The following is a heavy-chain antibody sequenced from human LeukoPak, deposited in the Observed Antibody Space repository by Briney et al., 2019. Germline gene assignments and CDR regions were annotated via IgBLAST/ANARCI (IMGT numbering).Heavy chain of an antibody. CDR2: ISYDGSNK. Sequence: GSLRLSCAASGFNFNNYGMHWVRQAPGKGLEWVAVISYDGSNKYYADSVKGRFTISRDNSKNTLYLQMNSLRAEDTAVYYCAKDRAYGDFFLDYWGQGTLVTVSS. D-gene: IGHD4-17*01. J-gene: IGHJ4*02. CDR1: GFNFNNYG. CDR3: AKDRAYGDFFLDY. V-gene: IGHV3-30*18.